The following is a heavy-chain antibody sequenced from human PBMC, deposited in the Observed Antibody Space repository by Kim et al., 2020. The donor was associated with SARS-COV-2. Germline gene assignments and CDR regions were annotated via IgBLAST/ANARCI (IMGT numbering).Heavy chain of an antibody. CDR2: FDPEDGET. CDR1: GYTLTELS. Sequence: ASVKVSCKVSGYTLTELSMHWVRQAPGKGLEWMGGFDPEDGETIYAQKFQGRVTMTEDTSTDTAYMELSSLRSEDTAVYYCATLGGTPPDPPRDAFDIWGQGTMVTVSS. J-gene: IGHJ3*02. CDR3: ATLGGTPPDPPRDAFDI. V-gene: IGHV1-24*01. D-gene: IGHD1-26*01.